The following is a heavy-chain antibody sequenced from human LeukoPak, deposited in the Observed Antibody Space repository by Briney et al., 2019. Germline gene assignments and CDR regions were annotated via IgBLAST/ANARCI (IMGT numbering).Heavy chain of an antibody. Sequence: SQTLSLTCTVSGGSISGGGYYWSSIRHHPGKGLDRIGYIHYTGSASYNPSLRSRVTISVDTSNSQFSLNLSSVTAADTAVYYCARDTGTWYFDLWGRGTLVTVSS. CDR3: ARDTGTWYFDL. CDR1: GGSISGGGYY. V-gene: IGHV4-31*03. D-gene: IGHD4-17*01. J-gene: IGHJ2*01. CDR2: IHYTGSA.